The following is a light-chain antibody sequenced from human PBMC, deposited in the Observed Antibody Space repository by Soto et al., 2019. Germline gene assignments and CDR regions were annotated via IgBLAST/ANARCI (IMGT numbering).Light chain of an antibody. CDR2: SIS. CDR3: QHYDIWPPVT. Sequence: EMVMTQSPATLSLSPGETATLSCRASKPVTGNISWYQHKPGQSPRILIYSISSRVTGVPARFSGSGSGTDFTLTISSLQSEDFAVYYCQHYDIWPPVTFGQGTRLDIK. V-gene: IGKV3D-15*01. J-gene: IGKJ5*01. CDR1: KPVTGN.